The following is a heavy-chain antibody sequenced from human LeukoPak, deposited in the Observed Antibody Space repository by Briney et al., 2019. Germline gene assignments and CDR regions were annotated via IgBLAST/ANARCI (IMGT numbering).Heavy chain of an antibody. Sequence: NAGGSLRLSCAASGFTFSDYYMSWIRQAPGKGLEWVSYISSSGSTIYYADSVKGRFTISRNNAKNSLYLQMNSLRAEDTAVYYCAREGDHYYFDYWGQGTLVTVSS. CDR3: AREGDHYYFDY. V-gene: IGHV3-11*01. D-gene: IGHD1-14*01. CDR2: ISSSGSTI. J-gene: IGHJ4*02. CDR1: GFTFSDYY.